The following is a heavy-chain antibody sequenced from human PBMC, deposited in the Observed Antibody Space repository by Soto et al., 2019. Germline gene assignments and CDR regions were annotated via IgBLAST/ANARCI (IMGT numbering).Heavy chain of an antibody. CDR2: IKEDGSDM. Sequence: GGSLRLSCAASGFTFSSYWMSWVRQAPGKGLEWVANIKEDGSDMYYVDSVKGRFTISRDNARNSLYLQMNSLRAEDTAVYYCATEVWVYYDFWSGYSDYWGQGTLVTVSS. CDR3: ATEVWVYYDFWSGYSDY. J-gene: IGHJ4*02. V-gene: IGHV3-7*01. D-gene: IGHD3-3*01. CDR1: GFTFSSYW.